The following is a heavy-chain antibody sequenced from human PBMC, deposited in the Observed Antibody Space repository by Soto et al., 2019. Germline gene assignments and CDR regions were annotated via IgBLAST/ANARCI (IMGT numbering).Heavy chain of an antibody. CDR1: GGSISNYY. D-gene: IGHD1-26*01. CDR2: IYYSGST. CDR3: ARVGTYKWSSGRYFAFDI. V-gene: IGHV4-59*07. J-gene: IGHJ3*02. Sequence: NPSDTLSLTCTVSGGSISNYYWSWIRQPPGKGLEWIGYIYYSGSTNYNPSLKSRVTISVDTSKNQFSLKLSSVTDADTAVYYCARVGTYKWSSGRYFAFDIWGQGKMVTVSS.